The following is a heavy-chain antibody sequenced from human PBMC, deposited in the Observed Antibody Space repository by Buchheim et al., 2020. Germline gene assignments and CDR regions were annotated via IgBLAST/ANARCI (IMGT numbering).Heavy chain of an antibody. Sequence: EERLVESGGGLGQPGGSLRLSCAASGFTFSSDWMHWVRQAPGKGLVWVSRINPDGSDTTYADSVKGRFTLSRDNGRKKLYLQMNSLRGEDTAIYYCTRSANFFRGMDVWGQGTT. CDR2: INPDGSDT. D-gene: IGHD2-15*01. V-gene: IGHV3-74*01. CDR1: GFTFSSDW. CDR3: TRSANFFRGMDV. J-gene: IGHJ6*02.